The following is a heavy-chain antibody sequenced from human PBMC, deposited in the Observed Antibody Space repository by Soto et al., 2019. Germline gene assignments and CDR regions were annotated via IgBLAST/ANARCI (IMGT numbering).Heavy chain of an antibody. J-gene: IGHJ6*02. CDR3: ARMGYYHYYGMDV. CDR2: IIPIFGTA. CDR1: GGTFSSYA. Sequence: SVKVSCKASGGTFSSYAISWVRQAPGQGLEWMGGIIPIFGTANYAQKFQGRVTMTRNTSISTAYMELSSLRSEDTAVYYCARMGYYHYYGMDVWGQGTTVTVSS. V-gene: IGHV1-69*05.